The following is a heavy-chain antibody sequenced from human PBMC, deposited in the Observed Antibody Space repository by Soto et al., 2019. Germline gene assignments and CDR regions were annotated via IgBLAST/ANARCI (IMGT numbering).Heavy chain of an antibody. CDR3: ARRGTTTHFDL. J-gene: IGHJ2*01. CDR1: GGSISSSSYY. CDR2: IYYSGST. D-gene: IGHD4-4*01. Sequence: QLQLQESGPGLVKPSETLSLTCTVSGGSISSSSYYWGWIRQPPGKGLEWIGSIYYSGSTYYNPSLKSRVTISVDTSKNQFSLKLSSVTAADTAVYYCARRGTTTHFDLWGRDTLVTVSS. V-gene: IGHV4-39*01.